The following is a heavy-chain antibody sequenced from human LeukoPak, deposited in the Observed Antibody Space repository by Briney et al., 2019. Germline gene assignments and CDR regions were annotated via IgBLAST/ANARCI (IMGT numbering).Heavy chain of an antibody. Sequence: GASVKVSCKASGYTFTGYYMHWVRQAPGQGLEWMGWINPNSGGTNYAQKFQGRVTMTRDTSISTAYMELRSLRSDDTAVYYCARDQALQQLLNYMDVWGKGTTVTVSS. V-gene: IGHV1-2*02. CDR2: INPNSGGT. CDR1: GYTFTGYY. J-gene: IGHJ6*03. CDR3: ARDQALQQLLNYMDV. D-gene: IGHD6-13*01.